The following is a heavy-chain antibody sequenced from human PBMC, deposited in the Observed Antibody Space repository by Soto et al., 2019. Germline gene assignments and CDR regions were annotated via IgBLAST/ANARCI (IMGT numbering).Heavy chain of an antibody. CDR3: ARARDSSGYYYLEY. CDR1: GFTFDDYG. J-gene: IGHJ4*02. V-gene: IGHV3-20*04. D-gene: IGHD3-22*01. Sequence: EVQLVESGGGVVRPGGSLRLSCAVSGFTFDDYGMKWVRQAPGKGLEWVSGINWNGAGTGYADSVKGRFTISRDNAKNSLYLQMNSLRAEDTALYYCARARDSSGYYYLEYWGQGTLVTVSS. CDR2: INWNGAGT.